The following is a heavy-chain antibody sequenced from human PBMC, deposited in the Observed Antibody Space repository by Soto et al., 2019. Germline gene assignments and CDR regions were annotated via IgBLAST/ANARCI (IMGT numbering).Heavy chain of an antibody. Sequence: QVQLVQSGAEVKKPGASVKVSCKASGGTFSSYAISWVRQAPGQGLEWMGGIIPIFGTANYAQKFQGRVTITADESTSTAYRELSSLRSEDTAVYYCARDSDWNYKYYYYGMDVWGQGTTVTVSS. D-gene: IGHD1-7*01. V-gene: IGHV1-69*01. J-gene: IGHJ6*02. CDR3: ARDSDWNYKYYYYGMDV. CDR1: GGTFSSYA. CDR2: IIPIFGTA.